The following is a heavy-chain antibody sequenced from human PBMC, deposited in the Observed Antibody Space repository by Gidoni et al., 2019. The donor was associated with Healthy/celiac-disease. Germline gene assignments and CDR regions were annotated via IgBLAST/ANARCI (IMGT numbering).Heavy chain of an antibody. Sequence: QVQLVESGGGVVQPGRSLRLSCASSGFTFSSYAIPWVRQAPGKGPELVSVISYDGSNKYYADSVKGRFTISRYNSKNTLYLQMNSLRAEDTAVYYCARDKVGMITFGGVIDYGMDVWGQGTTVTVSS. D-gene: IGHD3-16*02. CDR2: ISYDGSNK. CDR1: GFTFSSYA. CDR3: ARDKVGMITFGGVIDYGMDV. V-gene: IGHV3-30-3*01. J-gene: IGHJ6*02.